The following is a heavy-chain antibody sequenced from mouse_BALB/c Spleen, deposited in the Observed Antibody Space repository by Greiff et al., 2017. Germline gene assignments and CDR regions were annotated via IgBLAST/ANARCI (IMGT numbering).Heavy chain of an antibody. D-gene: IGHD3-3*01. Sequence: VQLKQSGPGLVKPSQSLSLTCSVTGYSITSGYYWNWIRQFPGNKLEWMGYISYDGSNNYNPSLKNRISITRDTSKNQFFLKLNSVTTEDTATYYCAREGTGERHYFDYWGQGTTLTVSS. J-gene: IGHJ2*01. CDR1: GYSITSGYY. CDR3: AREGTGERHYFDY. CDR2: ISYDGSN. V-gene: IGHV3-6*02.